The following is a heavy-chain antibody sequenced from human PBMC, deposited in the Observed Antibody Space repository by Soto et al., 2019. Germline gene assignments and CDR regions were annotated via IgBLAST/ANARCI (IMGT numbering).Heavy chain of an antibody. CDR2: IRDRAYNSAT. D-gene: IGHD3-16*01. Sequence: EVLLVESGGGVVQPGGSLKLSCAASGFVFKDSSIHWVRQASGKGLEWAGRIRDRAYNSATAYTASVKGRFTISRDDSNNTAYLQMTSLKTDDTAIYYCTRLIRAAQDYWGQGTLVTVSS. CDR3: TRLIRAAQDY. V-gene: IGHV3-73*01. J-gene: IGHJ4*02. CDR1: GFVFKDSS.